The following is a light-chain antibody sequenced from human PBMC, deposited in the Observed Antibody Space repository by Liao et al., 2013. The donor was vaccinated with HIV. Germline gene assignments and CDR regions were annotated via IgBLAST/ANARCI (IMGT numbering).Light chain of an antibody. CDR3: QVWDSTSDHRV. V-gene: IGLV3-21*04. Sequence: SYVLTQPPSVSVAPGKTARITCGGNNIGTKGVHWYQQKPGQAPVLVIYYDSDRPSGIPERFSGSNSGNTATLTISRVEAGDEADYFCQVWDSTSDHRVFGGGTKLTVV. CDR1: NIGTKG. J-gene: IGLJ3*02. CDR2: YDS.